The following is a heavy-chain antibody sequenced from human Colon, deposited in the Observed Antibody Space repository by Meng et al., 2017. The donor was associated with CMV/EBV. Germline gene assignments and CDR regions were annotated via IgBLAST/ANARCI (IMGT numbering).Heavy chain of an antibody. V-gene: IGHV3-23*01. D-gene: IGHD2-2*02. CDR3: AKDRRPPVIRGNAFDI. CDR1: GFSFSSSA. CDR2: ISVTGEGT. J-gene: IGHJ3*02. Sequence: GESLKISCAASGFSFSSSAMSWVRQAPGKGLEWVSTISVTGEGTFYADSVKGRFTISRDNSKNTLFLQMNRLRDEDMAVYYCAKDRRPPVIRGNAFDIWGQGTLVTVSS.